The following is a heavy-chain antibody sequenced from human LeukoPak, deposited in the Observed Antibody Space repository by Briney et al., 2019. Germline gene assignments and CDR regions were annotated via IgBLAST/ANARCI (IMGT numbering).Heavy chain of an antibody. CDR3: ARALIRRDGYNYYAIDI. Sequence: PSETLSPTCTVSGASISAGYYYWSWIRQPAGKGLEWIGRIYSGGTTNYNPSLNSRVTISGDTSKKQFSLKLNSVTAADTAVYYCARALIRRDGYNYYAIDIWGQGTMVTVSS. D-gene: IGHD5-24*01. J-gene: IGHJ3*02. V-gene: IGHV4-61*02. CDR1: GASISAGYYY. CDR2: IYSGGTT.